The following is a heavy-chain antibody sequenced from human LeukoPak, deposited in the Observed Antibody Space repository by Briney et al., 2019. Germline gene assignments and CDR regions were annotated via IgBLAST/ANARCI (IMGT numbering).Heavy chain of an antibody. CDR3: ARVGTSYPHVWYFDY. J-gene: IGHJ4*02. V-gene: IGHV4-4*07. CDR2: IYTSGST. Sequence: SETLSLTCTVSGGSISSYYWSWIRQPAGKGLERIGRIYTSGSTNYNPSLKSRVTMSVDTSKNQFSLKLSSVTAADTAVYYCARVGTSYPHVWYFDYWGQGTLVTVSS. D-gene: IGHD1-26*01. CDR1: GGSISSYY.